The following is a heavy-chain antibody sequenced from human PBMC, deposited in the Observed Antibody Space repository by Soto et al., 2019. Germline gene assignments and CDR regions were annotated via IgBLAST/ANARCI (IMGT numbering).Heavy chain of an antibody. CDR2: IYYTGNT. CDR3: ARSRGGYFDY. D-gene: IGHD3-16*01. J-gene: IGHJ4*02. V-gene: IGHV4-39*01. CDR1: GGSVSSSSHY. Sequence: PSETLSLTCTVSGGSVSSSSHYWGWIRQPPGKGLEWIASIYYTGNTYYSPSLKSRVTISVDTSKNQFSLKLSSVTAADTAVYYCARSRGGYFDYWGQGTLVTVSS.